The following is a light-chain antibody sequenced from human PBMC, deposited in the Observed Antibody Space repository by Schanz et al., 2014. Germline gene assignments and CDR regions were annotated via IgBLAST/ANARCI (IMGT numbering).Light chain of an antibody. Sequence: DIQMTQSPSSLSASVGDRVTITCRASQSINTYLNWYQQRPGKVPKLLIYAASILQSGVPSRFSGSGSGTDFTLTISSLQPEDFATYYCQQGYSVPITFGQGTRLEIK. V-gene: IGKV1-39*01. CDR2: AAS. CDR1: QSINTY. CDR3: QQGYSVPIT. J-gene: IGKJ5*01.